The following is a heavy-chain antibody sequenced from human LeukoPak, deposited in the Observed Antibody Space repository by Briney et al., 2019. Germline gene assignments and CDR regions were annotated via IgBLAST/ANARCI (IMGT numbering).Heavy chain of an antibody. Sequence: GVSLRLSCATSGFTFSDYYMSWIRQAPGKGLEWVSYISVSGTTMYYADSVKGRFTLSRDNAKNSLYLQMNSLRAEDTAVYYCARVGRLQYGDYVAFDYWGQGALVTVSS. J-gene: IGHJ4*02. CDR3: ARVGRLQYGDYVAFDY. V-gene: IGHV3-11*01. D-gene: IGHD4-17*01. CDR2: ISVSGTTM. CDR1: GFTFSDYY.